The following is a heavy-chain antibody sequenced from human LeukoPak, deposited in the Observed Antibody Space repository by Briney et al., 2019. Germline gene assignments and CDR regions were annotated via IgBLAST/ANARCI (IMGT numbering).Heavy chain of an antibody. Sequence: SETLSLTCAVYGGSFSGYYWSWIRQPPGKGLEWIGEINHSGSTNYNPSLKSRVTISVDTSKNQFSLKLSSVTAADTAVYYCARGENGYGPNWFDPWGQGTLVTVSS. CDR2: INHSGST. CDR1: GGSFSGYY. D-gene: IGHD5-18*01. CDR3: ARGENGYGPNWFDP. J-gene: IGHJ5*02. V-gene: IGHV4-34*01.